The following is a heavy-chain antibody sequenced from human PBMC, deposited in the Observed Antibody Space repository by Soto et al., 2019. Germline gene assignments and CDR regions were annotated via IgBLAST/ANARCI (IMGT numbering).Heavy chain of an antibody. CDR2: LNPNSGGT. D-gene: IGHD2-21*02. CDR3: ARGFSVTGISYYYYFGREV. V-gene: IGHV1-2*02. J-gene: IGHJ6*02. Sequence: AAVKVSCKASGYTFTGYYMHWVRQAPGQGLEWMGWLNPNSGGTNYAQKFQGRVTMTRDTSISTAYMELSRLRSDDTAGYYCARGFSVTGISYYYYFGREVWGQGTTDTVSS. CDR1: GYTFTGYY.